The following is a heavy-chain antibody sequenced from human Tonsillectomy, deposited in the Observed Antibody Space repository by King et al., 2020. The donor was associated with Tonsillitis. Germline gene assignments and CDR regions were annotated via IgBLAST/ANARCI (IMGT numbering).Heavy chain of an antibody. CDR2: ISSSSSTI. J-gene: IGHJ4*02. D-gene: IGHD6-13*01. CDR3: ARGGILQ. Sequence: VQLVESGGGLVQPGGSLRLSCAASGFTFSSYSMNWVRQAPGKGLEWVSYISSSSSTIYYADSVKGRFTISRDNAKNSLYLKMNSLRAEDTAVYYCARGGILQWGQGPLVTVSS. V-gene: IGHV3-48*01. CDR1: GFTFSSYS.